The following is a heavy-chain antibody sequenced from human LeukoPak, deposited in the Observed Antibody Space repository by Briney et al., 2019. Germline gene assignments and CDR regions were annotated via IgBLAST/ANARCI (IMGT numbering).Heavy chain of an antibody. Sequence: SETLSLTCSVSGGSISSSTYYWGWIRQPPGKGLEWIGNIYNSGSTYYNPSLKSRITISVDTSKNQFSLKLSSVTAADAAVYYCARQAYSSNLGWFDPWGQGTLVTVSS. CDR2: IYNSGST. CDR3: ARQAYSSNLGWFDP. V-gene: IGHV4-39*01. D-gene: IGHD6-13*01. CDR1: GGSISSSTYY. J-gene: IGHJ5*02.